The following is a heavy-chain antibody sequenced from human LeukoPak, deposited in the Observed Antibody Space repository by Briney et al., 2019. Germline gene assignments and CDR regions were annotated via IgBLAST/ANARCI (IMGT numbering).Heavy chain of an antibody. J-gene: IGHJ4*02. D-gene: IGHD1-26*01. Sequence: GGSLRLSCAASGFTFSSSWMHWVRQAPGKGLVWVSRINGDGSTTTYADSVKGRFTISRDNAKNTLYLQMNSLRAEDTAVYYCGRALGSPLDFWGQGTLVTVSS. V-gene: IGHV3-74*01. CDR3: GRALGSPLDF. CDR1: GFTFSSSW. CDR2: INGDGSTT.